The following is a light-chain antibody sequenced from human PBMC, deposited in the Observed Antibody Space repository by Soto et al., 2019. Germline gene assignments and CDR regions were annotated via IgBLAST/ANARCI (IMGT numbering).Light chain of an antibody. CDR3: AAWDDSLNHVV. CDR2: YDD. J-gene: IGLJ2*01. CDR1: SSNIGNNA. Sequence: QSVLTQPPSVSEAPRQRVTISCSGSSSNIGNNAVNWYQQLPGKAPKLLIYYDDLLPSGVSDRFSGSKSGTSASLAISGLQSEDEAEYYCAAWDDSLNHVVFGGGTKLTVL. V-gene: IGLV1-36*01.